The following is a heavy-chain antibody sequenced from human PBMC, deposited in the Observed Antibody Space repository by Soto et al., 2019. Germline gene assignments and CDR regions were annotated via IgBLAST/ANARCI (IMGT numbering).Heavy chain of an antibody. CDR3: ARGSGIVALPGELEDVKSDY. D-gene: IGHD1-1*01. CDR2: INESGST. Sequence: QVQLQQWGAGLVKPSETLSLSCAVYGQSFSGHSWAWIRQPPGKGLEWIGEINESGSTYYNPSLKSRVTISTDTSKNQFSLKLSSVSAADTAAYFCARGSGIVALPGELEDVKSDYCVQGTLVNVSS. CDR1: GQSFSGHS. J-gene: IGHJ4*02. V-gene: IGHV4-34*01.